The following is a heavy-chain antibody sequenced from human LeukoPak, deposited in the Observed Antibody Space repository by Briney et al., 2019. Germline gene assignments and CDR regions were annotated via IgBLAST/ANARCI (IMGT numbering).Heavy chain of an antibody. D-gene: IGHD2-15*01. CDR3: ARGVLLTFDP. CDR2: ISSSGSTM. CDR1: GGSFSGYY. J-gene: IGHJ5*02. V-gene: IGHV3-11*04. Sequence: LSLTCAVYGGSFSGYYWSWIRQAPGKGLEWVSYISSSGSTMFYADSVKGRFTISRDNAKNSLYLQMNSLRAEDTAVYYCARGVLLTFDPWGQGTLVTVSS.